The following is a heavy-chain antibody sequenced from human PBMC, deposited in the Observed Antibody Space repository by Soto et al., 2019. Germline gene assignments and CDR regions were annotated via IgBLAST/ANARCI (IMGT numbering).Heavy chain of an antibody. V-gene: IGHV1-69*13. D-gene: IGHD1-26*01. CDR2: IIPIFGTA. J-gene: IGHJ6*02. CDR1: GGTFSSYA. Sequence: SVKVSCKASGGTFSSYAISWVRQAPGQGLEWVGGIIPIFGTANYAQKFQGRVTITADESTSTAYMELSSLRSEDTAVYYCARGGIVGATTTGDYYYYGMDVWGQGTTVTVSS. CDR3: ARGGIVGATTTGDYYYYGMDV.